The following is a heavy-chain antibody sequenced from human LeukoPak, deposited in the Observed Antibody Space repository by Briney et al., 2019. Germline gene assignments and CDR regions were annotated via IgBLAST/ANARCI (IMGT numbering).Heavy chain of an antibody. CDR1: GFTVSSNY. J-gene: IGHJ4*02. D-gene: IGHD1-14*01. V-gene: IGHV3-66*02. Sequence: GGSLRLSCAASGFTVSSNYMSWVRQAPGKGLEWVSVIYSGGSTYYADSVKGRFTISRDNSKNTLYLQMNSLRAEDTAVYYCARTGPRFEVDYWGQGTLVTVSS. CDR2: IYSGGST. CDR3: ARTGPRFEVDY.